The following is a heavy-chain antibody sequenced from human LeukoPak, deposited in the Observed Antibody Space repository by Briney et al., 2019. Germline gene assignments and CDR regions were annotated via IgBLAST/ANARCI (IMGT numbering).Heavy chain of an antibody. CDR1: GFTFRSYW. V-gene: IGHV3-7*03. CDR3: ARDYANIVDY. CDR2: IKEDGSKT. D-gene: IGHD3-16*01. J-gene: IGHJ4*02. Sequence: PGGSLRLSCAASGFTFRSYWMSWVRQGPGKGLQWVANIKEDGSKTYYVDSVKGRFTISRDNAKNSLCLEMNSLRADDPAVYYCARDYANIVDYWGQGTLVTVSS.